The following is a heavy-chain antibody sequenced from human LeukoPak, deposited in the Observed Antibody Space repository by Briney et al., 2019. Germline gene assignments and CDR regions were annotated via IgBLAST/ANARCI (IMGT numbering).Heavy chain of an antibody. J-gene: IGHJ4*02. V-gene: IGHV4-59*08. D-gene: IGHD5-24*01. CDR1: GGSISSYY. CDR3: ARHFGGMATGASDY. CDR2: IYYSGST. Sequence: SETLSLTCTVSGGSISSYYWSWIRQPPGKGLEWIGYIYYSGSTNYNPSLKSRVTISVDTSKNQFSLKLSSVTAADTAVYYCARHFGGMATGASDYWGQGTLVTVSS.